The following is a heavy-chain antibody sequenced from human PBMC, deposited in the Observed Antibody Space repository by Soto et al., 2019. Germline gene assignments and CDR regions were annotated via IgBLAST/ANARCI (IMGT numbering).Heavy chain of an antibody. CDR2: INHSGST. Sequence: QVQLQQWGAGLLKPSETLSLTCAVYGGSFSGYYWSWIRQPPGKGLEWIGEINHSGSTNYNPSLKSRLTISVDTSKNQFSLKLSSVTAADTAVYYCARGRRYYDFWSGANYYGMDVWGQGTTVTVSS. CDR3: ARGRRYYDFWSGANYYGMDV. J-gene: IGHJ6*02. V-gene: IGHV4-34*01. CDR1: GGSFSGYY. D-gene: IGHD3-3*01.